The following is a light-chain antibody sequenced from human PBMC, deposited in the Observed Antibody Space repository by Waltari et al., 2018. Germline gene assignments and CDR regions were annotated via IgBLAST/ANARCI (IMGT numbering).Light chain of an antibody. CDR1: STDVGGYNS. J-gene: IGLJ2*01. V-gene: IGLV2-14*01. CDR2: DVS. CDR3: SSQSSNNVVL. Sequence: QSALTQPASVSGSPGQSVTIFCTGTSTDVGGYNSFSWYQEHPGQAPRVIIYDVSDRPSGVSDRFSGSKYGNTASLTISGLQAEDEADYYCSSQSSNNVVLFGGGTKLTVL.